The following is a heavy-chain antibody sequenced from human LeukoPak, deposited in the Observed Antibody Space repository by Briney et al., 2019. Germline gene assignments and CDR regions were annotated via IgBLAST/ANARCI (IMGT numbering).Heavy chain of an antibody. J-gene: IGHJ4*02. CDR3: ARDPEGLVEGY. CDR2: IYSGGST. D-gene: IGHD2-8*02. V-gene: IGHV3-66*01. CDR1: GFTVSSNY. Sequence: PGGSLRLSCAASGFTVSSNYMSWVRQAPGKGLEWVSVIYSGGSTYYAVSVKGRFTISRDNSKNTLYLQMNSLRAEDTAVYYCARDPEGLVEGYWGQGTLVTVSS.